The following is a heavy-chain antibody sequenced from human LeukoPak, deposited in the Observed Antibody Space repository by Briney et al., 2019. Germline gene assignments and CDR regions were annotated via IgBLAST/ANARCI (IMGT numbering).Heavy chain of an antibody. CDR1: GGTFSSYA. Sequence: SVTVSCKASGGTFSSYAISWVRQAPGQGLEWMGGIIPIFGTANYAQKFQGRVTITADESTSTAYMELSSLRSEDTAVYYCADHTGYDFWSGYYFSWGQGTLVTVSS. CDR2: IIPIFGTA. D-gene: IGHD3-3*01. J-gene: IGHJ4*02. CDR3: ADHTGYDFWSGYYFS. V-gene: IGHV1-69*13.